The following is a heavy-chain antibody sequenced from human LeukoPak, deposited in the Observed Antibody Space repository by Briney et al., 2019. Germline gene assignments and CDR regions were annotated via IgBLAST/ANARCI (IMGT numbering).Heavy chain of an antibody. Sequence: SETLSLTCAAYGVSLRGYYWSWVRQSPEKGLEWIGEVNHEGDSIYSPSLKSRLTLSVDMSKNQFSLNLRSVTAADTAVYFCARGSNDVSDYYFDVWGKGTTVIVSS. D-gene: IGHD1-1*01. CDR3: ARGSNDVSDYYFDV. J-gene: IGHJ6*03. V-gene: IGHV4-34*01. CDR2: VNHEGDS. CDR1: GVSLRGYY.